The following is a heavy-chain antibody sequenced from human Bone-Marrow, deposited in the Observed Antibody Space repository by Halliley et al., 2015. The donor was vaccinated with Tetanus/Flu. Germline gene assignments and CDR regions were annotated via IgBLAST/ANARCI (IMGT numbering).Heavy chain of an antibody. CDR3: ARSLLFLQERVYYFDY. J-gene: IGHJ4*02. CDR2: IYYSGTT. V-gene: IGHV4-31*03. Sequence: TLSLTCTVSGGFIKSGGHYWSWVRQHPGKGLEWIGYIYYSGTTYYNASLKSRVTISVATSKNQFSLKLSSVTVADTAVYYCARSLLFLQERVYYFDYWGQGTLVTVSS. CDR1: GGFIKSGGHY. D-gene: IGHD3-3*01.